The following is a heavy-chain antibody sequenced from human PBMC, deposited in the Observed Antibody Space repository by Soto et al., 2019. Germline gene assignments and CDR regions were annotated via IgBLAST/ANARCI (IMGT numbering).Heavy chain of an antibody. J-gene: IGHJ4*02. D-gene: IGHD3-3*01. CDR1: GFTFSSYA. CDR2: ISGSGAST. CDR3: AKPYDFWSGYARGGVPGLIDY. V-gene: IGHV3-23*01. Sequence: EVQLLESGGGLVQPGGSLRLSCAASGFTFSSYAMTWVRQAPGKGLEWVSGISGSGASTFYADSVKGRFTTSRDTSKNTLYLQMNSLRAEDTAVYYCAKPYDFWSGYARGGVPGLIDYWGQGTLVTVSS.